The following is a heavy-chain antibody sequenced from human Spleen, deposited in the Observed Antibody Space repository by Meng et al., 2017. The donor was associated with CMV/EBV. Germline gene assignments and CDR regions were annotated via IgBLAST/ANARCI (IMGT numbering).Heavy chain of an antibody. Sequence: GESLKISCTSSGFTFNIYNMNWVRQAPGKGLEWVSTISGSGGFTYYADSVKGRFTISRDNSKNTLYLQMNSLRAEDTAVYYCAKVSDSSGYYYFDYWGQGTLVTVSS. D-gene: IGHD3-22*01. CDR3: AKVSDSSGYYYFDY. CDR2: ISGSGGFT. V-gene: IGHV3-23*01. J-gene: IGHJ4*02. CDR1: GFTFNIYN.